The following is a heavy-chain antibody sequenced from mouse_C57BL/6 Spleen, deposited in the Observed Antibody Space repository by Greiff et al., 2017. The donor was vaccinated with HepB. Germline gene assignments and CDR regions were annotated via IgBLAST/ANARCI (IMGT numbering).Heavy chain of an antibody. Sequence: EVQLQQSGAELVRPGASVKLSCTASGFNIKDDYMHWVKQRPEQGLEWLGWIDPENGDTEYASKFQGKATITADTSSNTAYLQLSSLTSEDTAVYYCTFYGNYFDYWGQGTTLTVSS. D-gene: IGHD2-1*01. CDR2: IDPENGDT. CDR1: GFNIKDDY. CDR3: TFYGNYFDY. V-gene: IGHV14-4*01. J-gene: IGHJ2*01.